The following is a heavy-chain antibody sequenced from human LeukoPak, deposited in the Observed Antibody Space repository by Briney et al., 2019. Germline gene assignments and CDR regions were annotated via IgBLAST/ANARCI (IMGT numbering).Heavy chain of an antibody. J-gene: IGHJ3*02. D-gene: IGHD2-15*01. Sequence: SKTLSLTCTISGGSISSSSYYWGWIRQPPGKGLEWIGSIYYSGSTYYNPSLKSRVTISVDTSKNQFSLKLSSVTAADTAVYYCASSLYCSGGSCYGAFDIWGQGTMVTVSS. CDR2: IYYSGST. CDR3: ASSLYCSGGSCYGAFDI. CDR1: GGSISSSSYY. V-gene: IGHV4-39*01.